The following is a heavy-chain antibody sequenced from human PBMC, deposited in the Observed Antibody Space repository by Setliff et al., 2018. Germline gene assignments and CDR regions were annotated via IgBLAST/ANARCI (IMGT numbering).Heavy chain of an antibody. CDR2: IIPIFGTR. Sequence: SVKVSCKASGGTFDNYGISWVRQAPGQGLEWMGGIIPIFGTRNYAQKFQDRVTIAADESTSSAYMELSSLRSEDTAVYYCARGHYHYHSVLYGGEFYYYYMDVWGPGTTVTVSS. CDR1: GGTFDNYG. V-gene: IGHV1-69*13. D-gene: IGHD3-10*01. J-gene: IGHJ6*02. CDR3: ARGHYHYHSVLYGGEFYYYYMDV.